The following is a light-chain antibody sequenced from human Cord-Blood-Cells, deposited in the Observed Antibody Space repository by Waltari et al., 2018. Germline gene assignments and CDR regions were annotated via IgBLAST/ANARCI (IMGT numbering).Light chain of an antibody. J-gene: IGLJ3*02. CDR2: EGS. Sequence: QSALTQPASVSGSPGQSITISCTGTSSDVGSYNLVSWYQQHPGKAPKLMIYEGSKRPSGFSIRFSGSKAGNTASLTISGLQAEDEADYYCCSYAGSSSFWVFGGGTKLTVL. CDR1: SSDVGSYNL. V-gene: IGLV2-23*01. CDR3: CSYAGSSSFWV.